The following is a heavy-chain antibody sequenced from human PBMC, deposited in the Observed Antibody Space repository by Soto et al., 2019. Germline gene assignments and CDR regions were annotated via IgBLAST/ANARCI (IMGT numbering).Heavy chain of an antibody. CDR3: ATTIARHSNYDLDY. Sequence: ASVKVSCKVSGYTLTELSMHWERQAPGKGLEWMGGFDPEDGETIYAQKFQGRVTMTEDTSTDTAYMELSSLRSEDTAVYYCATTIARHSNYDLDYWGQGTLVTVSS. J-gene: IGHJ4*02. V-gene: IGHV1-24*01. CDR1: GYTLTELS. D-gene: IGHD4-4*01. CDR2: FDPEDGET.